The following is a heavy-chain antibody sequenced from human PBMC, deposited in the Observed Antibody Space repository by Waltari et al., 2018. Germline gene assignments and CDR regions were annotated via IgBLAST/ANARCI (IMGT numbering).Heavy chain of an antibody. Sequence: QVQLQESGPGLVKPSETLSLTCTVSGYSISSGYYWGWIRQPRGKGLEWIGSIYHSGSTYYNPSLKSRVTISVDTSKNQFSLKLSSVTAADTAVYYCARGDYVGWFDPWGQGTLVTVSS. CDR3: ARGDYVGWFDP. CDR1: GYSISSGYY. V-gene: IGHV4-38-2*02. CDR2: IYHSGST. J-gene: IGHJ5*02. D-gene: IGHD4-17*01.